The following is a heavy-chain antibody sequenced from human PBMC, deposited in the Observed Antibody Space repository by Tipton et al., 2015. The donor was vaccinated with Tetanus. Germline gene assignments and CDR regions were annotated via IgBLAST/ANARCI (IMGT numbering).Heavy chain of an antibody. CDR2: IYYSGGT. J-gene: IGHJ6*02. CDR1: GGSISSYY. D-gene: IGHD3-10*01. V-gene: IGHV4-59*01. CDR3: ASVPGGGGELSGMDV. Sequence: TLSLTCTVSGGSISSYYWSWIRQPPGKGLEWIGYIYYSGGTNYNPSLKSRVTISVDTSKNRFSLKLSSVTAGDTAVYYCASVPGGGGELSGMDVWGQGTTVTVSS.